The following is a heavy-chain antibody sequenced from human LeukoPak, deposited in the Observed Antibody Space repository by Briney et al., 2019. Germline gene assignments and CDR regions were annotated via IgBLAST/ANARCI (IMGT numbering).Heavy chain of an antibody. Sequence: ASVKVSCKASGYTFTGYYMHWVRQAPGQGLEWMGRINPISGGTNYAQKFQGRVTMTRDTSISTAYVELSRLRSDDTAVYYCARIIVVPAATLDSNYLAGVDYWGQGTLVTVSS. CDR1: GYTFTGYY. CDR3: ARIIVVPAATLDSNYLAGVDY. V-gene: IGHV1-2*06. CDR2: INPISGGT. D-gene: IGHD2-2*01. J-gene: IGHJ4*02.